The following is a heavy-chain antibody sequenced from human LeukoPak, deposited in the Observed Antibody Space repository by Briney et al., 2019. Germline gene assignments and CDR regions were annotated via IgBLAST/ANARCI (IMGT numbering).Heavy chain of an antibody. CDR1: GFTFSSYW. J-gene: IGHJ6*03. Sequence: PGGSLRLSCAASGFTFSSYWMSWVRQAPGKGLEWVANIKQDGSEKYYVDSVKGRFTISRDNAKNSLYLQMNSLRAEDTAVYYCAREPYYGDWYYYYYMDVWGKGTTVTVSS. CDR2: IKQDGSEK. V-gene: IGHV3-7*01. D-gene: IGHD4-17*01. CDR3: AREPYYGDWYYYYYMDV.